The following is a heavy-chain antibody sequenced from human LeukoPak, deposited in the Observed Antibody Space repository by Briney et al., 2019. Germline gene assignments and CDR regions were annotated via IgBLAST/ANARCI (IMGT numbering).Heavy chain of an antibody. V-gene: IGHV4-59*01. J-gene: IGHJ4*02. CDR3: ARVNTGKVTLDY. D-gene: IGHD1-14*01. Sequence: SETLSLTCTVSGDSINKNYWSWIRQSPGKGLEWIGYIYYIGSTNYNPSLASRITISLDTSKSQFSLTLNSVTAADTAIYFCARVNTGKVTLDYWGQGVLVTVSS. CDR2: IYYIGST. CDR1: GDSINKNY.